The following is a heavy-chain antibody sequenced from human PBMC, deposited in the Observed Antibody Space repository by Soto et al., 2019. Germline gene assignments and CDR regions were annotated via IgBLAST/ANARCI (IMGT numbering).Heavy chain of an antibody. CDR3: ARLKGCSSTSCYRARYYFDY. D-gene: IGHD2-2*02. CDR2: IYPGDSDT. J-gene: IGHJ4*02. Sequence: LGESLKISCKGSGYSFTSYWIGWVRQMPGKGLEWMGIIYPGDSDTRYSPSFQGQVTISADKSISTAYLQWSSLKASDTAMYYCARLKGCSSTSCYRARYYFDYWGQGTLVTVSS. CDR1: GYSFTSYW. V-gene: IGHV5-51*01.